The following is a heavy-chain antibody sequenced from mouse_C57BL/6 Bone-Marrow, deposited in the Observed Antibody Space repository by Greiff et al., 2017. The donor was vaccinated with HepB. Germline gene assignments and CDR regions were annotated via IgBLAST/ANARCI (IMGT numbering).Heavy chain of an antibody. V-gene: IGHV7-1*01. Sequence: EVQLVDSGGGLVQSGRSLRLSCATSGFTFSDFYMEWVRQAPGKGLEWIAASRNKANDYTTEYSASVKGRFIVSRDTSQSILYLQMNALRAEDTAIYYCARDGFSAWFAYWGQGTLVTVSA. D-gene: IGHD3-1*01. CDR2: SRNKANDYTT. J-gene: IGHJ3*01. CDR1: GFTFSDFY. CDR3: ARDGFSAWFAY.